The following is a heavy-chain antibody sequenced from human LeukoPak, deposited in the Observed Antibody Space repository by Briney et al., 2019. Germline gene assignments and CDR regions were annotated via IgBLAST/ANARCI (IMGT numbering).Heavy chain of an antibody. J-gene: IGHJ4*02. Sequence: PSETLSLTCTVSGDSISSYNWNWIRQPPGKGLEWIGDINYSGTTNYNPSLKSRVSISLDKSKNQFSVKLTSVTAADTAVYYCAGGSNGYYYPFGYWGQGALVTVSS. D-gene: IGHD3-22*01. V-gene: IGHV4-59*03. CDR2: INYSGTT. CDR3: AGGSNGYYYPFGY. CDR1: GDSISSYN.